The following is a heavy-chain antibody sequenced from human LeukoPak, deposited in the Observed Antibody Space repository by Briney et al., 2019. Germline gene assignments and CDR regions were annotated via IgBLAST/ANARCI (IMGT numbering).Heavy chain of an antibody. CDR1: GGSPSGYY. Sequence: PSGTLSLTCEVYGGSPSGYYWSWIRQPPGKGLEWIGEIYHSGSTNYNPSLKSRVSISVDTSKNHFSLKLSSVTAADTAVYYCARGTGINPYYYYGMDVWGQGTTVTVSS. V-gene: IGHV4-34*01. CDR3: ARGTGINPYYYYGMDV. D-gene: IGHD3-10*01. J-gene: IGHJ6*02. CDR2: IYHSGST.